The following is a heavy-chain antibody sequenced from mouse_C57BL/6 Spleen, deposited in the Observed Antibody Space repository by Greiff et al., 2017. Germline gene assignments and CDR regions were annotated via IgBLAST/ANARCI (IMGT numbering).Heavy chain of an antibody. J-gene: IGHJ2*01. CDR1: GYTFPDYF. CDR3: ARRRFYDSDNFGC. V-gene: IGHV1-26*01. D-gene: IGHD2-4*01. Sequence: VQLQQSGPELVNPGASVKFSCKASGYTFPDYFMNWVKQSNGKSLEWIGDINPNNGGTSYNQKFKGKATLPVANSSRTAYMELRSLTSEDSAVYYCARRRFYDSDNFGCWGHGTTLTVSS. CDR2: INPNNGGT.